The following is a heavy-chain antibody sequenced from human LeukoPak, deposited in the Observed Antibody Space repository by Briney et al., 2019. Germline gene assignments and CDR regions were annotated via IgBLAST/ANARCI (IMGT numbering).Heavy chain of an antibody. CDR2: IYPGDSDT. J-gene: IGHJ5*02. Sequence: NRGESLKISCKGSGYSFTSYWIGWVRQMPGKGLEWMGIIYPGDSDTRYSPSFQGQVTISADKSISTAYLQWSSLKASDTAMYYCARHVPQYQLATGWFDPWGQGTLVTVSS. CDR1: GYSFTSYW. D-gene: IGHD2-2*01. V-gene: IGHV5-51*01. CDR3: ARHVPQYQLATGWFDP.